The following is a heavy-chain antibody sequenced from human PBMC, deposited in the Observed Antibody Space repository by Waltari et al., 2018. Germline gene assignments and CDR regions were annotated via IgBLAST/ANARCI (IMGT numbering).Heavy chain of an antibody. Sequence: QVQLVQSGAEVKKPGASVKVSCKASGYTFTGYYIQWGRQAPGQGLEWMGWINPNRGGANYAQRFLGRVTMTRDTSISTAYMELNSLRSDDTALYYCGREIGVSWRVVDYWGQGTLVTVSS. CDR1: GYTFTGYY. D-gene: IGHD3-3*01. V-gene: IGHV1-2*02. CDR2: INPNRGGA. CDR3: GREIGVSWRVVDY. J-gene: IGHJ4*02.